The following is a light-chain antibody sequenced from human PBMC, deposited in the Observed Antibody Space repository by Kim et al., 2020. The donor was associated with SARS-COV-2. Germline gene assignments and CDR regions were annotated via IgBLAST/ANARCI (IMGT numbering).Light chain of an antibody. CDR1: QSVSSNY. J-gene: IGKJ2*01. CDR3: QQYGSSPPYT. CDR2: GAS. V-gene: IGKV3-20*01. Sequence: ETVLTQSPGTLSLSPGERATLSCRASQSVSSNYLAWYQQKPGQPPRLLIYGASSRATGIPDRFTGSGSGTDFTLTVSRLEPEDFAVYYCQQYGSSPPYTFGQGTKLEI.